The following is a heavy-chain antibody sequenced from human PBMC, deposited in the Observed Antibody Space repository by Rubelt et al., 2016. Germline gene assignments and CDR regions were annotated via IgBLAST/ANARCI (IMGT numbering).Heavy chain of an antibody. CDR3: ARRTNYGENVGYL. CDR1: GGSFSGYY. D-gene: IGHD4-17*01. J-gene: IGHJ5*02. V-gene: IGHV4-34*01. CDR2: INHSGST. Sequence: QVQLQQWGAGLLKPSETLSLTCAVYGGSFSGYYWSWIRQPPGKGLEWIGEINHSGSTNYNPSLKSRVTISGDTSKNQCCRKVTSVTAADTAVYFCARRTNYGENVGYLWGQGTLVTVSS.